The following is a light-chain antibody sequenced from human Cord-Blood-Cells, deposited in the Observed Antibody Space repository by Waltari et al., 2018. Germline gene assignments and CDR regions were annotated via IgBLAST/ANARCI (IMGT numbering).Light chain of an antibody. J-gene: IGLJ2*01. CDR1: SSDVGGYNY. V-gene: IGLV2-11*01. CDR2: DVS. CDR3: CSYAGSYTLV. Sequence: QSALTQPRSVSGSPGQSVTISCTGTSSDVGGYNYASRYPQHPGKAPKLMIYDVSKRPSGVPDRFSGSKSGNTASLTISGLQAEDEADYYCCSYAGSYTLVFGGGTKLTVL.